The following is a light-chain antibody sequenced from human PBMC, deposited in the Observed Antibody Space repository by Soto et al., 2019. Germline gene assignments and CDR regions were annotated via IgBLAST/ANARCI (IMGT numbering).Light chain of an antibody. CDR1: QSVYNF. Sequence: EIVLTQSPVTLSLSPGQRATLSCRASQSVYNFLAWYQQKPGQAPRLLISDASERATGIPARFSGSGSGTDFTLTISILEPEDFAIYYCQQRAKWPLTFGGGTKVDIK. CDR2: DAS. V-gene: IGKV3-11*01. CDR3: QQRAKWPLT. J-gene: IGKJ4*01.